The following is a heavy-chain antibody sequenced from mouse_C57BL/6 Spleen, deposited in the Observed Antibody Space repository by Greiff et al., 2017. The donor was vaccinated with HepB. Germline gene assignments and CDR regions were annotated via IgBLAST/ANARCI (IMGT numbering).Heavy chain of an antibody. V-gene: IGHV1-69*01. D-gene: IGHD2-10*02. J-gene: IGHJ3*01. CDR1: GYTFTSYW. CDR2: IDPSDSYT. Sequence: QVQLQQPGAELVMPGASVKLSCKASGYTFTSYWMHWVKQRPGQGLEWIGEIDPSDSYTNYNQKFKGKSTLTVDKSSSTAYMQLSSLTSEDSAVYYCARLRVWSLAYWGQGTLVTVSA. CDR3: ARLRVWSLAY.